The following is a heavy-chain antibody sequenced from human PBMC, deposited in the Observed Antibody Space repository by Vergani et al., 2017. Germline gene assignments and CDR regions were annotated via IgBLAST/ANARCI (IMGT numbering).Heavy chain of an antibody. V-gene: IGHV1-2*02. Sequence: QVQLVQSGPVMKKPGGSMKVSFQASESTFSDYNIHWVRQAPGQGLQWMGWISPKTGDTDYLQRFQDRVTMTRDASTKTVYLKMTRLTSDDTAIYYCAHSWNFGRRDWFDSWGPGTLVTVSS. CDR2: ISPKTGDT. CDR1: ESTFSDYN. J-gene: IGHJ5*01. CDR3: AHSWNFGRRDWFDS. D-gene: IGHD1-26*01.